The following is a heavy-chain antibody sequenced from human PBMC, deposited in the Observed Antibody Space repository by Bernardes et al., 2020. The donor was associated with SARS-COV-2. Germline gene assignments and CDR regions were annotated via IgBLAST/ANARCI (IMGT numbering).Heavy chain of an antibody. CDR3: ARDSCSSTSCYQLDP. J-gene: IGHJ5*02. CDR1: GGSISSYY. CDR2: IYTSGST. Sequence: SETLSLTCTVSGGSISSYYWSWIRQPAGKGLEWIGRIYTSGSTNYNPSLKSRVTMSVDTSKNQFSLKLSSVTAADTAEYYCARDSCSSTSCYQLDPWGQGTLVTVSS. V-gene: IGHV4-4*07. D-gene: IGHD2-2*01.